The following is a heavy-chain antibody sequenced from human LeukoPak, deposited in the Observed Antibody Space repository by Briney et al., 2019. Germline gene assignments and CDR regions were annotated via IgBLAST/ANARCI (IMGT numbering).Heavy chain of an antibody. V-gene: IGHV1-69*05. J-gene: IGHJ3*02. CDR1: GGTFSTYG. CDR2: IIPIFGTA. Sequence: SVKVSCKASGGTFSTYGISWVRQAPGQGLEWMGGIIPIFGTAKYAQKFQGRVTMTRDTSISTAYMELSRLRSDDTAVYYCARDQELGLIGFYVMSAFDIWGQGTMVTVSS. D-gene: IGHD3-10*01. CDR3: ARDQELGLIGFYVMSAFDI.